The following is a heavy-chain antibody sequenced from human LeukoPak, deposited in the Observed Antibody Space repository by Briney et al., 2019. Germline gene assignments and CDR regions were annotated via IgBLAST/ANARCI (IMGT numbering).Heavy chain of an antibody. CDR2: MYYSGST. CDR3: ARHPPRDCSSSSCYKRWFDP. V-gene: IGHV4-39*01. D-gene: IGHD2-2*02. Sequence: PSETLSLTCTVSGGSISSSDSYWGWIRQPPGKGLEWIGSMYYSGSTYYNPSLKRRVTISVDTSKNQFSLKLTSVTAADTAVYYCARHPPRDCSSSSCYKRWFDPWGQGTLVTVSS. J-gene: IGHJ5*02. CDR1: GGSISSSDSY.